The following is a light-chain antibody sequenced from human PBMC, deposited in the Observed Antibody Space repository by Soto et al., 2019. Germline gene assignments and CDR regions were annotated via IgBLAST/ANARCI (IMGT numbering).Light chain of an antibody. Sequence: IVLTQSPATLSLSHEERATLSCRASQSVGSFLAWYQQKPGQAPRLLIYDTSIRATGIPVRFSGSGSGTDFTLTISSLEPEDFAVYYCQQRITWPPTFTFGQGTRLEIK. CDR1: QSVGSF. CDR3: QQRITWPPTFT. J-gene: IGKJ5*01. V-gene: IGKV3-11*01. CDR2: DTS.